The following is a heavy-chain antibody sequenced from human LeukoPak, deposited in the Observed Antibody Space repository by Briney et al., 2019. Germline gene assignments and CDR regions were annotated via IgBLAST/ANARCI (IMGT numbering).Heavy chain of an antibody. J-gene: IGHJ4*02. CDR2: IYTSGST. CDR3: ARTERVATLYYFDY. Sequence: SETLSLTCTVSGGSISSYYWSWIRQPAGKGLEWIGRIYTSGSTNYNPSLKSRVTMSVDTSKNQFSLKLSSVTAADTAVYYCARTERVATLYYFDYWGQGTLVTVSS. D-gene: IGHD5-12*01. CDR1: GGSISSYY. V-gene: IGHV4-4*07.